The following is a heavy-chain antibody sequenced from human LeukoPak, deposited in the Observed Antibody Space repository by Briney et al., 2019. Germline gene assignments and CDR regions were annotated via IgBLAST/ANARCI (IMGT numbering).Heavy chain of an antibody. CDR1: VFTFSGSA. J-gene: IGHJ6*03. V-gene: IGHV3-73*01. D-gene: IGHD4-11*01. CDR2: IRSKANSYAT. Sequence: GGSLRLSCAASVFTFSGSAMHWVRQASGKGLEWVGRIRSKANSYATAYAASVKGRFTISRDDSKNTAYLQMNSLKTEDTAVYYCTRLPYSNYNNRYYYYYMDVWGKGTTVTVSS. CDR3: TRLPYSNYNNRYYYYYMDV.